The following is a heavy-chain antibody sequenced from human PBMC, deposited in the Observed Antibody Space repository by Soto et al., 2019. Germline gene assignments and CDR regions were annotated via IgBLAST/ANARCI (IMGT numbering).Heavy chain of an antibody. CDR3: TTARIWGGDGYNSYYYNAMDV. J-gene: IGHJ6*04. V-gene: IGHV3-9*01. D-gene: IGHD3-16*01. Sequence: EMQLVESGGGLVQPGMSLRLSCAASGFTFDDYAMDWVRQVPGKGLEWVSGISWNSGRIGYAYSVKGRFTISRDNAKNSLDLQMNSLRPEDTALYYCTTARIWGGDGYNSYYYNAMDVWGKGTTVTVSS. CDR2: ISWNSGRI. CDR1: GFTFDDYA.